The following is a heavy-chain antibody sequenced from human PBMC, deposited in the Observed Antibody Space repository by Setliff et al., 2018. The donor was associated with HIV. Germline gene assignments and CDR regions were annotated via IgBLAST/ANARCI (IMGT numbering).Heavy chain of an antibody. D-gene: IGHD6-19*01. CDR2: IQHSGRI. CDR3: ARRPAGAVAGGYGMDV. V-gene: IGHV4-34*01. CDR1: GGSFSGYC. J-gene: IGHJ6*02. Sequence: SETLSLTCAVYGGSFSGYCWSWIRQPPGKGLEWIGEIQHSGRINYNPSLRSRVTTSVDTSKNQFSLRLRSVTAADTAVYYCARRPAGAVAGGYGMDVWGQGTTVTVSS.